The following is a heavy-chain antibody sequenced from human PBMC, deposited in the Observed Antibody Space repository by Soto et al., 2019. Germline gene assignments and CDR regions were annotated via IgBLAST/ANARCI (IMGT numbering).Heavy chain of an antibody. D-gene: IGHD3-10*01. CDR1: GFTFSSYG. CDR3: AKDPRRGITMVRGKNYYGMDV. CDR2: ISYDGSNK. Sequence: QVQLVESGGGVVQPGRSLRLSCAASGFTFSSYGMHWVRQAPGKGLEWVAVISYDGSNKYYADSVKGRFTISRDNSKNTLYLQMSSLRAEDTAVYYCAKDPRRGITMVRGKNYYGMDVWGQGTTVTVSS. V-gene: IGHV3-30*18. J-gene: IGHJ6*02.